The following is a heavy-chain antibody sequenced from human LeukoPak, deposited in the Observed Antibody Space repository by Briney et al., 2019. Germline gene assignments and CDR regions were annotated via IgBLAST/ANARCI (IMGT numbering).Heavy chain of an antibody. V-gene: IGHV3-21*01. Sequence: GGSLRLSCAASGFTFSSYAMSWVRQAPGKGLEWVSSISSSSSYIYYADSVKGRFTISRDNAKNSLYLQMNSLRAEDTAVYYCARVSSGWSYYFDYWGQGTLVTVSS. CDR1: GFTFSSYA. D-gene: IGHD6-19*01. J-gene: IGHJ4*02. CDR2: ISSSSSYI. CDR3: ARVSSGWSYYFDY.